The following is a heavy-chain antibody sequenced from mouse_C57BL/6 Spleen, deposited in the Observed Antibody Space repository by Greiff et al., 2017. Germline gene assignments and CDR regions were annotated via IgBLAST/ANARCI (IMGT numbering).Heavy chain of an antibody. CDR1: GFTFSDYG. CDR3: AKGPYASYAMDY. J-gene: IGHJ4*01. D-gene: IGHD2-10*02. V-gene: IGHV5-17*01. Sequence: EVKLVESGGGLVKPGGSLKLSCAASGFTFSDYGMHWVRQAPEKGLEWVAYISSGSSTIYYADTVKGRFTISRDNAKNTLFLQMTSLRSEDTAMSYCAKGPYASYAMDYWGQGTSVTVSS. CDR2: ISSGSSTI.